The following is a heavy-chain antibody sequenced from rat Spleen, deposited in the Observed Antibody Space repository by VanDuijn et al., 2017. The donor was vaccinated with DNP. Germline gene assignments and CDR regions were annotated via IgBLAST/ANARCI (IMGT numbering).Heavy chain of an antibody. J-gene: IGHJ2*01. Sequence: EVQLVESGGGLVQPGRSMKLSCAASGFIFSNYYMAWVRQAPTKGLEWVAYISTIGRRTYYRDSVKGRFTISRDDSTSTLYLQMDSLRSEDTATYYCTRGGTYYFDYWGQGVLVTVSS. CDR1: GFIFSNYY. D-gene: IGHD4-3*01. CDR2: ISTIGRRT. CDR3: TRGGTYYFDY. V-gene: IGHV5-27*01.